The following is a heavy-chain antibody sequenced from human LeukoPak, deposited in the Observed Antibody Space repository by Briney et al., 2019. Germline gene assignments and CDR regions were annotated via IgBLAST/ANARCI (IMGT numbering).Heavy chain of an antibody. J-gene: IGHJ3*02. CDR2: IYYTGPT. V-gene: IGHV4-39*07. D-gene: IGHD3-10*01. CDR3: AKSNGYGLVDI. CDR1: GVSISTSRYD. Sequence: SETLSLTCTVYGVSISTSRYDWGWFSQPPGKGLEWIGNIYYTGPTYYHASVESLFTISLDTSKNQFSLKLRSVTAADTAVYYCAKSNGYGLVDIWGQGTMVTVSS.